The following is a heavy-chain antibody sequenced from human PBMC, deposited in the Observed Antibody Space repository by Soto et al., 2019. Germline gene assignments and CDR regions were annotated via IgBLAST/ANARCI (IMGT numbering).Heavy chain of an antibody. V-gene: IGHV1-3*01. D-gene: IGHD2-2*01. CDR1: GCTFTNYA. CDR3: ARAGFCSTTSCSDAFDI. CDR2: INAGNGNT. Sequence: QVRLVQSGAEVKKPGASVKVSCKASGCTFTNYAMHWVRQAPGQRPEWMGWINAGNGNTKFSQRFQGRVTITRDTSANIAYMELSSLTSEDTAVYYCARAGFCSTTSCSDAFDIWGQGTMVTVSS. J-gene: IGHJ3*02.